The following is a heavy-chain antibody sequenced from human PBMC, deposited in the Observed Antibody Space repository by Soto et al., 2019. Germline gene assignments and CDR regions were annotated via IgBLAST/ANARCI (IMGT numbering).Heavy chain of an antibody. V-gene: IGHV5-10-1*01. CDR1: GYSFTSYW. CDR3: ASGLEHQLGNYYGMDV. D-gene: IGHD6-13*01. J-gene: IGHJ6*02. CDR2: IDPSDSYT. Sequence: GESLKLSCQGSGYSFTSYWISWVRQMPGKGLEWMGRIDPSDSYTNYSPSFQGHVTISADKSISTAYLQWSSLKASDTAMYYCASGLEHQLGNYYGMDVWGPGTTVTVSS.